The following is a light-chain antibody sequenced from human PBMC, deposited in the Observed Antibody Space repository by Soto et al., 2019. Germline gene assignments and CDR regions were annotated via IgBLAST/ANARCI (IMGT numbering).Light chain of an antibody. CDR3: QQYVGSPLT. CDR1: QSVGSS. V-gene: IGKV3-20*01. Sequence: EIVLTQSPGTLSLSPGERATLSCRASQSVGSSLAWYQQKPGQAPRLLISGASSTATGIPDRFSGSGSGTDFTLTISRLEPEDYGVYYCQQYVGSPLTFGGGTKVDIK. CDR2: GAS. J-gene: IGKJ4*01.